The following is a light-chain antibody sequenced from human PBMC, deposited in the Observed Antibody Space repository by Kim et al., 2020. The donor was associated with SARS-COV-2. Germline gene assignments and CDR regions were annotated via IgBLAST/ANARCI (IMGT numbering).Light chain of an antibody. CDR2: YDS. J-gene: IGLJ1*01. Sequence: PGKTARITCGGNNIGSESVPWYQQKPGQAPVLVIYYDSDRPSGIPERFSGSNSGNTATLTISRVEAGDEADYYCQVWDSSSGHRYVFGTGTKVTVL. CDR1: NIGSES. V-gene: IGLV3-21*04. CDR3: QVWDSSSGHRYV.